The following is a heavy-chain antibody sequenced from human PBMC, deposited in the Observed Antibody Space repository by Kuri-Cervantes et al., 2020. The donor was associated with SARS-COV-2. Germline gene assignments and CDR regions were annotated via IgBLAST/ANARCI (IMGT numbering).Heavy chain of an antibody. J-gene: IGHJ4*02. CDR2: ITRSSAYT. V-gene: IGHV3-21*04. CDR1: GFTFSAYT. D-gene: IGHD4-17*01. Sequence: GESLKISCTASGFTFSAYTLNWVRQAPGKGLEWVSSITRSSAYTSYADSLKGRFTISRDNAKNPLYLQMNSLRAEDTAVYYCARFPGNGDYDPFDYWGQGTLVTVSS. CDR3: ARFPGNGDYDPFDY.